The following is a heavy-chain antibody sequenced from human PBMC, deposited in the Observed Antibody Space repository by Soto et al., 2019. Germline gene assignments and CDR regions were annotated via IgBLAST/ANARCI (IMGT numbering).Heavy chain of an antibody. V-gene: IGHV4-31*03. Sequence: LSLTCTVSGGSISSGGYYWTWIRQHPGKGLEWIGNTYNSGTIYYNPSLKSRVSISVDTSKDQLSLKVNSVSAADTAVYYCVAYSSGYFPDYWGQGTLVTVSS. CDR2: TYNSGTI. D-gene: IGHD3-22*01. J-gene: IGHJ4*02. CDR1: GGSISSGGYY. CDR3: VAYSSGYFPDY.